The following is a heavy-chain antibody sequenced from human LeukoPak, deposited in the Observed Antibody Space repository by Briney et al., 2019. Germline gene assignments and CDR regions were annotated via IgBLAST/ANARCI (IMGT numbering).Heavy chain of an antibody. V-gene: IGHV4-4*07. J-gene: IGHJ4*02. CDR1: GGSISSYY. CDR2: IYTSGST. Sequence: PSETLSLTCTVSGGSISSYYWSWIRQPAGKGLEWIGRIYTSGSTNYNPSLKSRVTMSVDTSKNQFSLKLSSVTAADTAVYYCARGPMFFGVAYCDYWGQGTLVTVSS. CDR3: ARGPMFFGVAYCDY. D-gene: IGHD3-3*01.